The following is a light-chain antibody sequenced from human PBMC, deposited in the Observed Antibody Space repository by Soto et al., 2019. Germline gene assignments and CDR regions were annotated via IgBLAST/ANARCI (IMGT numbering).Light chain of an antibody. CDR1: SSDVGSYNL. J-gene: IGLJ3*02. V-gene: IGLV2-23*01. CDR3: CAYAGSRV. CDR2: EGS. Sequence: QSALTQPASVSGSPGQSITISCTGTSSDVGSYNLVSWYQQHPGKAPNLMIYEGSQRPSGVSNRFSGSKSGNTASLTISGLQAEDEADYYCCAYAGSRVFGGGTKLTVL.